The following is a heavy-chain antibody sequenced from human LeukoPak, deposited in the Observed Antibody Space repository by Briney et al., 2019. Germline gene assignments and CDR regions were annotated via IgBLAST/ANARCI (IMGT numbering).Heavy chain of an antibody. J-gene: IGHJ4*02. Sequence: GGSLRLSGAASGFTFSRYWMNWVRQAPGKGLEWVASIKEDGSEKSYVDSVKGRFTTSRDNAKNSLYLQMNSLRAEDTAIYYCVSCGTTTCIIRFDHWGQGTLVTVSS. CDR1: GFTFSRYW. CDR2: IKEDGSEK. V-gene: IGHV3-7*01. D-gene: IGHD2-2*01. CDR3: VSCGTTTCIIRFDH.